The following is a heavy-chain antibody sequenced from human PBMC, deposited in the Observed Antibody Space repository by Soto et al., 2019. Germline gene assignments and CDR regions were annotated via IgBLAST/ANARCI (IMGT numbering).Heavy chain of an antibody. J-gene: IGHJ5*02. D-gene: IGHD1-26*01. V-gene: IGHV3-48*01. CDR2: ISGSSSTI. CDR1: GFTFSTYN. CDR3: ARDYSGSFNWFDP. Sequence: GGSLRLSCAASGFTFSTYNMNWVRLAPGKGLEWVSYISGSSSTIYYADSVKGRFTISRDNAKNSLYLQMNSLRVDDTAVYYCARDYSGSFNWFDPWGQGTLVTVSS.